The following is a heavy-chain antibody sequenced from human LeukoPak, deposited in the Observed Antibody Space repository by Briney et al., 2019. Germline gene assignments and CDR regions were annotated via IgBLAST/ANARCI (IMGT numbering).Heavy chain of an antibody. CDR1: GFPVTTNY. J-gene: IGHJ6*04. CDR2: IYRDDSS. CDR3: ARESLGSVDPRRYSTTVSQDV. Sequence: GSLRLSCAASGFPVTTNYMSWVRPAPGKGLEWVSVIYRDDSSYYADSVKGRFTISRDNSKNTLYLQMHSLRAEDTAVYYCARESLGSVDPRRYSTTVSQDVWGKGTTVTISS. V-gene: IGHV3-53*01. D-gene: IGHD4-17*01.